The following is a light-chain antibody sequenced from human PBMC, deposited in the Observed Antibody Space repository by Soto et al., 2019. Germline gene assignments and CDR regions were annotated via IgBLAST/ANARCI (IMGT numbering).Light chain of an antibody. Sequence: ESVLTQSPGTLSLSQGERATLSCRASQSVSSSYLAWFQQKPGQAPRLLIYGASSRATGIPEMFSGSGSVTDFTLTISRLEPEDFAVYYCHLYSSSTRTFGQGTKVELK. CDR2: GAS. CDR3: HLYSSSTRT. CDR1: QSVSSSY. J-gene: IGKJ1*01. V-gene: IGKV3-20*01.